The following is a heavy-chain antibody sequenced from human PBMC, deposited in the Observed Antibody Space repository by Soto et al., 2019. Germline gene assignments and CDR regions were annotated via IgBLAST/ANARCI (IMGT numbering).Heavy chain of an antibody. CDR2: INPSGGST. Sequence: GASVKVSCKASGYTFTSYYMHWVRQAPGQGLEWMGIINPSGGSTSYAQKFQGRVTMTRDTSTSTVYMELSSLRSEDTAVYYCARDPGDIDFDWLFGYFDYWGQGTLVTVSS. CDR3: ARDPGDIDFDWLFGYFDY. J-gene: IGHJ4*02. V-gene: IGHV1-46*01. D-gene: IGHD3-9*01. CDR1: GYTFTSYY.